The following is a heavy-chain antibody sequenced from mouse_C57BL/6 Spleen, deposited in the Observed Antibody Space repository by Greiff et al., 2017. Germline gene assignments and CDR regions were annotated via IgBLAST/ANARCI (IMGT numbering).Heavy chain of an antibody. CDR2: ISSGSSTI. J-gene: IGHJ2*01. Sequence: DVKLVESGGGLVKPGGSLKLSCAASGFTFSDYGMHWVRQAPEKGLEWVAYISSGSSTIYYADTVKGRFTLSRDNAKNTRFLQMTSLRSEDTAMEYCARGYDRDYWGQGTTLTVSS. V-gene: IGHV5-17*01. CDR1: GFTFSDYG. D-gene: IGHD2-2*01. CDR3: ARGYDRDY.